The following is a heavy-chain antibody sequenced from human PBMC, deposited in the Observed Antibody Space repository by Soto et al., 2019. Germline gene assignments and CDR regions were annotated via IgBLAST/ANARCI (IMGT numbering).Heavy chain of an antibody. D-gene: IGHD2-2*01. CDR1: GYTFTSYG. V-gene: IGHV1-18*01. J-gene: IGHJ6*02. CDR3: ARVSCISTSCYGWDDYYYYGMDV. Sequence: ASVKVSCKASGYTFTSYGISWVRQAPGQGLEWMGWISAYNGNTNYAQKLQGRVTMTTDTSTSTAYMELRSLRSDDTAVYYCARVSCISTSCYGWDDYYYYGMDVWGQGTTVTVSS. CDR2: ISAYNGNT.